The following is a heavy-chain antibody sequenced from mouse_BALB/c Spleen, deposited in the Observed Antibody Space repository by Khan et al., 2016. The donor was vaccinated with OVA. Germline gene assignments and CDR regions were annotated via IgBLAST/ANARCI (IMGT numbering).Heavy chain of an antibody. J-gene: IGHJ2*01. Sequence: EVQLQESGPGLVKPSQSLSLTCSVTGYSITSGYNWNWIRQFPGNKLEWMGYISYDGSFNYNPSLKNRISITRDTSKNQFFLKLNSVTTEDTVTSYCARDYFGNGYFDYWGQGTTLTVSS. CDR1: GYSITSGYN. CDR2: ISYDGSF. V-gene: IGHV3-6*02. CDR3: ARDYFGNGYFDY. D-gene: IGHD1-1*01.